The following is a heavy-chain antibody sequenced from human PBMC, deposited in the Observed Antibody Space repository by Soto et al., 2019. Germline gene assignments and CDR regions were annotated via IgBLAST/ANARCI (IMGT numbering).Heavy chain of an antibody. Sequence: QVQLVQSGAQVKKPGSSVKVSCKASGGTFSSYAISWVRQAPRQGLEWMGGIIPIFGTANYAQKFQGRVTINADESTSTAYMELSSLRSEDTAVYYCARDPTYYYDSSGYWADYWGQGTLVTVSS. CDR3: ARDPTYYYDSSGYWADY. V-gene: IGHV1-69*12. CDR2: IIPIFGTA. D-gene: IGHD3-22*01. J-gene: IGHJ4*02. CDR1: GGTFSSYA.